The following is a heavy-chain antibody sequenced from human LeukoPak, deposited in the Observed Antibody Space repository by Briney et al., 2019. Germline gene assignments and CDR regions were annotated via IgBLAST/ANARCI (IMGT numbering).Heavy chain of an antibody. CDR1: GFTFSSYS. J-gene: IGHJ4*02. Sequence: GGSLRLSCAASGFTFSSYSMNWVRQAPGKGLEWVSYISSSSSTIYYADSVKGRFTIPRDNAKNSLYLQMNSLRAEDTAVYYCARGAYYYEDWGQGTLVTVSS. CDR3: ARGAYYYED. V-gene: IGHV3-48*01. D-gene: IGHD3-22*01. CDR2: ISSSSSTI.